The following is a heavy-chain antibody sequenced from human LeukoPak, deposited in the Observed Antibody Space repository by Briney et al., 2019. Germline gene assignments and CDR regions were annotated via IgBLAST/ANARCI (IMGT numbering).Heavy chain of an antibody. V-gene: IGHV1-2*02. Sequence: ASVKVSCKASGYTFTGYYMHWVRQAPGQGLEWMGWINPNSGGTNYAQKFQGRVTITRDTSISTAYMELSRLRSDDTAVYYCARVSIAAAGTASGPLDYWGQGTLVTVSS. CDR3: ARVSIAAAGTASGPLDY. D-gene: IGHD6-13*01. J-gene: IGHJ4*02. CDR2: INPNSGGT. CDR1: GYTFTGYY.